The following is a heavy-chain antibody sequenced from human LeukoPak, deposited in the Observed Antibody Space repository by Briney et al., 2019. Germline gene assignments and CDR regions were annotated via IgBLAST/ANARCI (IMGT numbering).Heavy chain of an antibody. CDR1: GFTVSSNY. V-gene: IGHV3-66*01. CDR2: IYAGGST. J-gene: IGHJ3*02. Sequence: GGSLRLSCAASGFTVSSNYMSWVRQAPGKWLEWVSMIYAGGSTYYADSVKGRFTISRDNSKNTLYLQMNSLRAEDTAVYYCARDLWCGADCYGTFDIWGQGTMVSVSS. CDR3: ARDLWCGADCYGTFDI. D-gene: IGHD2-21*02.